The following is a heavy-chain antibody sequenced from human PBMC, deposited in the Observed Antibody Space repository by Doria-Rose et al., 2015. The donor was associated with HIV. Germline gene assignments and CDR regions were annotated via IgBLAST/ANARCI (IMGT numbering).Heavy chain of an antibody. D-gene: IGHD6-13*01. Sequence: SGPVLVKPTETLTLTCTVSGVSLSSPGMGVSWIRQPPGKALEWLANIFSDDERSYQTSLKSRLTISSGTSKSQVVLTMTDMDPVDTATYYCARIKSSRWYHKYYFDFWGQGTLVIVSA. CDR1: GVSLSSPGMG. CDR2: IFSDDER. CDR3: ARIKSSRWYHKYYFDF. J-gene: IGHJ4*02. V-gene: IGHV2-26*01.